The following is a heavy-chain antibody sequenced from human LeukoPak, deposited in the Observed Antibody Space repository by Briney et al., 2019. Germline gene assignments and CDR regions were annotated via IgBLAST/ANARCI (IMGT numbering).Heavy chain of an antibody. CDR3: ATSIAAADP. J-gene: IGHJ5*02. Sequence: GGSLRLSCAASGFTFSSYEMNWVRQAPGKGLEWVSYISSSATNIYYADSVKGRFTISRDNAKNSLYLQMDNLRAEDTAVYHCATSIAAADPWGQGTLVTVSS. CDR1: GFTFSSYE. V-gene: IGHV3-48*03. D-gene: IGHD6-13*01. CDR2: ISSSATNI.